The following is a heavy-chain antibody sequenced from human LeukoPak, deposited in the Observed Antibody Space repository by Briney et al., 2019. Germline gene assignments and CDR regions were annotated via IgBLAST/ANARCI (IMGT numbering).Heavy chain of an antibody. V-gene: IGHV3-7*04. Sequence: GGSLRLSCAASGFTFRNFWMSWVRQAPGRGLEWVANIHPEGNEKYHVESVKGRFTISRDNAKCSLFLQMNGLRAEDTAVYYCARGDAFSGDHWGQGTLVTVSS. CDR3: ARGDAFSGDH. J-gene: IGHJ4*02. CDR2: IHPEGNEK. CDR1: GFTFRNFW.